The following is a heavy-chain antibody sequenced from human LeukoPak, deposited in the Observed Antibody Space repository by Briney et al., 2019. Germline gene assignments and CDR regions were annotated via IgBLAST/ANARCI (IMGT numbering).Heavy chain of an antibody. CDR2: INHSGST. J-gene: IGHJ1*01. V-gene: IGHV4-34*01. Sequence: SETLSLTCAVYGGSFSGYYWSWIRQTPGKGLEWIGEINHSGSTNYNPSLKSRVTISVDTSKNQFSLKLSSVTAADTAVYYCARQNYYDSSGYYRNPRYFQHWGQGTLVTVSS. D-gene: IGHD3-22*01. CDR1: GGSFSGYY. CDR3: ARQNYYDSSGYYRNPRYFQH.